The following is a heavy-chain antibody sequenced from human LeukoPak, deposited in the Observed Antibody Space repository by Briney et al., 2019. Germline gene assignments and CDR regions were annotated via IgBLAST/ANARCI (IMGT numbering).Heavy chain of an antibody. CDR3: ARSPTVTYPEYYFDY. V-gene: IGHV4-34*01. J-gene: IGHJ4*02. CDR1: GGSFSGYY. D-gene: IGHD4-17*01. CDR2: INHSGST. Sequence: PSETLSLTCAVYGGSFSGYYWSWIRQPPGKGLEWIGEINHSGSTNYNPSLKSRVTISVDTSKNQFSLKLSSVTAADTAVYYCARSPTVTYPEYYFDYWGQGTLVTVSS.